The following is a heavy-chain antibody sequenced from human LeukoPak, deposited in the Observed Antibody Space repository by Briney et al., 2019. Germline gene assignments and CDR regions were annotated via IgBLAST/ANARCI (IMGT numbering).Heavy chain of an antibody. Sequence: GGSLRLSCAASGFTFSSYGMHWVRQAPGKGLEWVAVISYDGSNKYYVDSVKGRFTISRDNSKNTLYLQMNSLRAEDTAVYYCAKDRFFHDSSGFVYFQHWGQGTLVTVSS. D-gene: IGHD3-22*01. V-gene: IGHV3-30*18. CDR2: ISYDGSNK. J-gene: IGHJ1*01. CDR1: GFTFSSYG. CDR3: AKDRFFHDSSGFVYFQH.